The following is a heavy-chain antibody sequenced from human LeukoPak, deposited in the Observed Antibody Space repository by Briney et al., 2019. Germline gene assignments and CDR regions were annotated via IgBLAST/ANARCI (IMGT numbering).Heavy chain of an antibody. CDR1: GLTVSSSY. J-gene: IGHJ4*02. Sequence: GGSLRLSCAASGLTVSSSYMSWVRQAPGKGLEWVSIIYRGGATYYADSVKGRFTISRDNGKNTLYLQMNSLRAEDTAVYYCARLDGYNSFDSWGQGTLVTVSS. CDR2: IYRGGAT. CDR3: ARLDGYNSFDS. V-gene: IGHV3-53*01. D-gene: IGHD5-24*01.